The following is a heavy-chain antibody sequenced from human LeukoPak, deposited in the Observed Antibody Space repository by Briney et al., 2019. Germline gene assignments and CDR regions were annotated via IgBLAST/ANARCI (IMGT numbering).Heavy chain of an antibody. CDR1: GFTFSSYA. CDR2: ISGSGGST. CDR3: AKFQWLVIPYYYYGMDV. D-gene: IGHD6-19*01. V-gene: IGHV3-23*01. Sequence: GGTLRLSCAASGFTFSSYAMSWVRPAPGKGLEWVSAISGSGGSTYYADSVKGRFTISRDNSKNTLYLQMNSLRAEDTAVYYCAKFQWLVIPYYYYGMDVWGQGTTVTVSS. J-gene: IGHJ6*02.